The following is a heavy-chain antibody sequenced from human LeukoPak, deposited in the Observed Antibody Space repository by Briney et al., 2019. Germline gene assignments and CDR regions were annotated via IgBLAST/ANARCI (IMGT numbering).Heavy chain of an antibody. V-gene: IGHV4-39*01. J-gene: IGHJ3*02. CDR1: GSSIISASYY. Sequence: SETLSLTCTVSGSSIISASYYWGWIRQSPGGGLEWLGGIYYVGQTDYKSSLKSRLTMSVDTSRNQFSLKLSSVTAADTAVYYCARPQRLAYDAFDIWGQGTMVTVSS. D-gene: IGHD6-25*01. CDR2: IYYVGQT. CDR3: ARPQRLAYDAFDI.